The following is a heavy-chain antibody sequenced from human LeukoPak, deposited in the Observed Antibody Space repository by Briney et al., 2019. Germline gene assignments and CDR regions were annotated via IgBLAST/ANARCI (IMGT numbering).Heavy chain of an antibody. D-gene: IGHD5-24*01. CDR3: AKNIWTEMATIYYYMDV. Sequence: SGGSLRLSCAASGFTFSSYAMSWVRQAPGKGLEWVSAISVSAYSTYYADSVKGRFTISRDNSKNTLYLQMNSLTAEDTAVYYCAKNIWTEMATIYYYMDVWGKGTTVTVSS. V-gene: IGHV3-23*01. CDR1: GFTFSSYA. J-gene: IGHJ6*03. CDR2: ISVSAYST.